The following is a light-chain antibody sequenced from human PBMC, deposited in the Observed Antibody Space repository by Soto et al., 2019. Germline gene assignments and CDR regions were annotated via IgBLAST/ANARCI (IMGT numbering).Light chain of an antibody. V-gene: IGKV3-15*01. Sequence: EIVMTQSPATLSVSPGERASLSCRASQSVGSNLAWYQQTAGQAPRLLIYGASTRATGIPARFSGSGSGTEFPPTTSSLQSEDFEVFPFQQYTTWPYPFGKGT. CDR2: GAS. J-gene: IGKJ2*01. CDR1: QSVGSN. CDR3: QQYTTWPYP.